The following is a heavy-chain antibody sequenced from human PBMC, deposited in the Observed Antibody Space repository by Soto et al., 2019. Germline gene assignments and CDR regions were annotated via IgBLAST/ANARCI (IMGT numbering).Heavy chain of an antibody. CDR1: GGSMSSYY. CDR2: IYSDGST. D-gene: IGHD3-10*01. V-gene: IGHV4-4*09. J-gene: IGHJ4*02. CDR3: ARLFCVTSDRCFYFAL. Sequence: SETLSLTCAVSGGSMSSYYWSWIRQPPGKGLEWIGYIYSDGSTNYNPSLESRVTISVDRSKKQFSLNLNSVTAADTALYYCARLFCVTSDRCFYFALGGKGPRATVPS.